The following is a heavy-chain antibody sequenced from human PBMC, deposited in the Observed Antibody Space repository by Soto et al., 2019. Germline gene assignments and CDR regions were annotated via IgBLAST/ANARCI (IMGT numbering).Heavy chain of an antibody. CDR2: VYFSGST. CDR3: ARVPVDTYMIYWSDP. V-gene: IGHV4-61*08. D-gene: IGHD5-18*01. J-gene: IGHJ5*02. Sequence: SETLSLTCSVSGDSINSGDYHWTWMRQAPGKGLQWVGHVYFSGSTNYNPTLKSRVSISVDTSKNQFSLKLRSVTAGDTAVYYCARVPVDTYMIYWSDPWGQGTPVTVSS. CDR1: GDSINSGDYH.